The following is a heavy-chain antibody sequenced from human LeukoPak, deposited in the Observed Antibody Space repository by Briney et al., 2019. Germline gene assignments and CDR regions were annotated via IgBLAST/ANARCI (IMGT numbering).Heavy chain of an antibody. Sequence: PSETLSLTCTVSGGSLSSSSYYWGWIRQPPGKGLEWVGSIYYSGRTYYNPSLKSRVTISVDTSKNQFSLKLSSVTAADTAVYYCARMVPVAVAYYFDYWGQGTLVTVSS. D-gene: IGHD6-19*01. CDR2: IYYSGRT. J-gene: IGHJ4*02. V-gene: IGHV4-39*07. CDR1: GGSLSSSSYY. CDR3: ARMVPVAVAYYFDY.